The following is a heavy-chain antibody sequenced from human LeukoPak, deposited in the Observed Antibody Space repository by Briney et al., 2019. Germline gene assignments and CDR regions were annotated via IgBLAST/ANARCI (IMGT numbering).Heavy chain of an antibody. CDR2: ISGSGGDT. CDR1: RFTFSAYS. CDR3: AKDLGGEGCSGFPRP. J-gene: IGHJ5*02. D-gene: IGHD3-10*02. Sequence: GGSLRLSCTASRFTFSAYSMHWTRQAPGKGPEWVSAISGSGGDTYYADSVKGRFTIYRDDYKNTLYLQMNGLRADDTAVYYFAKDLGGEGCSGFPRPWGQGTLVTVSS. V-gene: IGHV3-23*01.